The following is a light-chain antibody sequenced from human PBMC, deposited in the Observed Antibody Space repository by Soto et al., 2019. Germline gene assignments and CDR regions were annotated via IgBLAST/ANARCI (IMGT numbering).Light chain of an antibody. CDR1: SSDVGNYDY. J-gene: IGLJ1*01. Sequence: QSVLTQPASVSGSPGQSITISCTGTSSDVGNYDYVSWYQQYPGKAPRLMIYAVSRRPSGLSDRFSGSKSGNTASLTISGLQAEDEADYYCTSYTPSSTYVFGTGTKVTVL. CDR3: TSYTPSSTYV. CDR2: AVS. V-gene: IGLV2-14*01.